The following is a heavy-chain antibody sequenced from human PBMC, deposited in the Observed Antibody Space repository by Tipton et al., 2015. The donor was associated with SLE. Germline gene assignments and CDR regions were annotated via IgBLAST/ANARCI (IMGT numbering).Heavy chain of an antibody. D-gene: IGHD1-26*01. Sequence: TLSLTCTVSGGSISSYYWSWIWQPAGKGLEWIGRIYTSGSTNYNPSLKSRVTMSVDTSQNQFSLKLSSVTAADTAVYYCARDGWELFHAFDIWGRGTMVTVSS. V-gene: IGHV4-4*07. J-gene: IGHJ3*02. CDR2: IYTSGST. CDR1: GGSISSYY. CDR3: ARDGWELFHAFDI.